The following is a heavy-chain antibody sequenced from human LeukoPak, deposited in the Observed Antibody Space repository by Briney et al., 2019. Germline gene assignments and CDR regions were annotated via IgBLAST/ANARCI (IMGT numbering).Heavy chain of an antibody. V-gene: IGHV1-69*06. J-gene: IGHJ4*01. CDR3: ARARYLHYYDSSGYYAPFDY. CDR2: IIPIFGTA. Sequence: SVKVSCKASGGTFSSYAISWVRQAPGQGLEWMGGIIPIFGTANYAQKFQGRVTITADKSTSTAYMEPSSLRSEDTAVDYGARARYLHYYDSSGYYAPFDYWGQGTLVTVSS. D-gene: IGHD3-22*01. CDR1: GGTFSSYA.